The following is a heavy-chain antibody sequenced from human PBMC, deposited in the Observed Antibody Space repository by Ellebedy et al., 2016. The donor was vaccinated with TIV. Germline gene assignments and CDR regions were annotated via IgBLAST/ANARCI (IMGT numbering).Heavy chain of an antibody. V-gene: IGHV3-48*02. Sequence: PGGSLRLSCAASGFTFSTYSMNWVRQAPGKGLEWVSYISSSSSTIYYADSVKGRFTISRDNAKNSLYLQMSSLRDEDTAVYYCARVRFSSGYHFDYWGQGTLVTVSS. J-gene: IGHJ4*02. CDR1: GFTFSTYS. CDR2: ISSSSSTI. D-gene: IGHD6-19*01. CDR3: ARVRFSSGYHFDY.